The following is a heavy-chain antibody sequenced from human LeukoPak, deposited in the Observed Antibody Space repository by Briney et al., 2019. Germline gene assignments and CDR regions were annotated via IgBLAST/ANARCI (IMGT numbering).Heavy chain of an antibody. D-gene: IGHD2-2*01. CDR1: GYSISSSDW. CDR3: ARKSRLGYYFDY. V-gene: IGHV4-28*01. Sequence: SETLSLTCAVSGYSISSSDWWGWIRQPPGKGLEWIGNIYYSGSTYYNPSLKSRVTMSVDTSKNRFSLKLSSVTAVATAVYYCARKSRLGYYFDYWGQGTLVTVSS. CDR2: IYYSGST. J-gene: IGHJ4*02.